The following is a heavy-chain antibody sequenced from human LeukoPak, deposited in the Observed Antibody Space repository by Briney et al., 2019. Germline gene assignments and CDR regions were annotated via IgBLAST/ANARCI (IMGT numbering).Heavy chain of an antibody. Sequence: PGGSLRLSCAASGFTFNNYAMTWVRQAPGKGLEWVSSISGSGDTIYYADSVRGRFTISRDNSKTTVNLQMNSLRVEDTALYYCAKGRNHVAAAGTLASWGQGTLVIVSS. CDR3: AKGRNHVAAAGTLAS. D-gene: IGHD6-13*01. J-gene: IGHJ4*02. V-gene: IGHV3-23*01. CDR2: ISGSGDTI. CDR1: GFTFNNYA.